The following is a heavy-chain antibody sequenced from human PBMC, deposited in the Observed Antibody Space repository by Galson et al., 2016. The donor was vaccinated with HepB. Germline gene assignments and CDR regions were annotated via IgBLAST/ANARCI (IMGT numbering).Heavy chain of an antibody. Sequence: SLRLSCAASGFTFSSYSMNWVRQAPGKGLEWVASIFSSGGYIDYVDSVKGRFTVSRDNAKNSLYLQMNSLRAEDTAVYYCARRGLLHLALDYWGQGALVTVSS. V-gene: IGHV3-21*03. D-gene: IGHD5/OR15-5a*01. J-gene: IGHJ4*02. CDR2: IFSSGGYI. CDR1: GFTFSSYS. CDR3: ARRGLLHLALDY.